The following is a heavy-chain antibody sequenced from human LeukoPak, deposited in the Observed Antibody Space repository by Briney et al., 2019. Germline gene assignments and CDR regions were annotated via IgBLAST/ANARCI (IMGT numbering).Heavy chain of an antibody. Sequence: SGGSLRLSCAASGFTFSSYGMHWVRQAPGKGLEWVAVISYDGSNKYYADSVKGRFTISRDNAKNSLYLQMNSLRVEDTTVYYCAREDTGVAFDIWGQGTTVTV. D-gene: IGHD2-8*01. CDR2: ISYDGSNK. J-gene: IGHJ3*02. CDR1: GFTFSSYG. CDR3: AREDTGVAFDI. V-gene: IGHV3-30-3*01.